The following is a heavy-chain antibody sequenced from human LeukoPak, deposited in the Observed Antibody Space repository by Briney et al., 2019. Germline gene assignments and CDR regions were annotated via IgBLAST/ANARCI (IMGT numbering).Heavy chain of an antibody. D-gene: IGHD6-13*01. CDR3: ARDPNKYSGSWEMAY. CDR2: ISGSGGTT. CDR1: GITFSNYA. J-gene: IGHJ4*02. Sequence: GGSLRLSCAASGITFSNYAMSWVRQAPGKGLEWVSEISGSGGTTYYADSVKGRFTLSRDNSKNMVYLQMNSLRAEDTAVYYCARDPNKYSGSWEMAYWGQGTLVTVSS. V-gene: IGHV3-23*01.